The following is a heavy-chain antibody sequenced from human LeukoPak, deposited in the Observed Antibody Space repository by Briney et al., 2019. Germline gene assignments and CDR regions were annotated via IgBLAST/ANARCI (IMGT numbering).Heavy chain of an antibody. CDR3: AREGYYDSSGYYSPLY. Sequence: SETLSLTCTVSGGSVSSGSYYWSWIRQPPGKGLEWIGYIYYSGSTNYNPSPKSRVTISVDTSKNQFSLKLSSVTAADTAVYYCAREGYYDSSGYYSPLYWGQGTLVTVSS. D-gene: IGHD3-22*01. CDR2: IYYSGST. CDR1: GGSVSSGSYY. J-gene: IGHJ4*02. V-gene: IGHV4-61*01.